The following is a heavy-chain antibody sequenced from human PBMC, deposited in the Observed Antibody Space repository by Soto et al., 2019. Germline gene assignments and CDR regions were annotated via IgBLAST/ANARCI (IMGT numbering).Heavy chain of an antibody. D-gene: IGHD1-26*01. J-gene: IGHJ4*02. Sequence: SETLSLTCTVSGGSISSYYWSWIRQPPGKGLEWIGYIYYTGSTNYNPSLKSRVNISVDTSKNQFSLKLSSVTAADTAVYYCAGTLVGASSYFAYWGQGTQVTVSS. CDR2: IYYTGST. CDR1: GGSISSYY. V-gene: IGHV4-59*01. CDR3: AGTLVGASSYFAY.